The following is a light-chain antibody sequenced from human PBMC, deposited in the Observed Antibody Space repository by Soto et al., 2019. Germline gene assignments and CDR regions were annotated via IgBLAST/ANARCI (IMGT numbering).Light chain of an antibody. CDR3: SSYAGSSNV. Sequence: QSVLTQPASVSGSPGQSITISCTGTSSDVGGYNYVSWYQQHPGKAPTLMIYEVNKRPSGVPDRFSGSKSGNTASLTVSGLQAEDEADYYCSSYAGSSNVFGTGTKVTVL. CDR2: EVN. CDR1: SSDVGGYNY. V-gene: IGLV2-8*01. J-gene: IGLJ1*01.